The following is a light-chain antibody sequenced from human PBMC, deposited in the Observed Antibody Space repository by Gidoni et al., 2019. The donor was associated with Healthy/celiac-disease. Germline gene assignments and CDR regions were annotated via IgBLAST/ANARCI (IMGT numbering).Light chain of an antibody. J-gene: IGKJ1*01. V-gene: IGKV1-17*01. CDR3: LQQNTYPWT. Sequence: DTQMTQSPSSLSASVGHRVTITGRASQGVRNDLVWFQQKPGRAPKRLIYAISNLQSGVPSRFSGSGSETEFTLTISSLQPEDFATYYCLQQNTYPWTFGQGTKV. CDR1: QGVRND. CDR2: AIS.